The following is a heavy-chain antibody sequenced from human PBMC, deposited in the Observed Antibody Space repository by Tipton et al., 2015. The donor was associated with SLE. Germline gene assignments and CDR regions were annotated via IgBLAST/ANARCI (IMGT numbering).Heavy chain of an antibody. D-gene: IGHD3-10*01. CDR2: ILYDGSTK. Sequence: SLRLSCAASGFPFNIYAMHWVRQAPGKGLEWVALILYDGSTKSYADSVKGRFTVSRDNSKNTVYLQMNTLRTEDTAVYYCARYYSPQMGLPFLDYWGQGTPVTASS. V-gene: IGHV3-30-3*01. CDR3: ARYYSPQMGLPFLDY. CDR1: GFPFNIYA. J-gene: IGHJ4*02.